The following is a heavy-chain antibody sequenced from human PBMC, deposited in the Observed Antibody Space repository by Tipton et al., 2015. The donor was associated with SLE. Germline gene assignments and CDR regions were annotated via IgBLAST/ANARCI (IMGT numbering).Heavy chain of an antibody. Sequence: TLSLTCAVYGGSVSGHYWSWIRQPPGKGLEWIGEINHSGRTNYNPSLKSRVTISVDTSKNQFSLKLSSVTAADTAVYYCARESSGAFDIWGQGTMVTVSS. CDR2: INHSGRT. J-gene: IGHJ3*02. V-gene: IGHV4-34*01. CDR1: GGSVSGHY. CDR3: ARESSGAFDI. D-gene: IGHD1-26*01.